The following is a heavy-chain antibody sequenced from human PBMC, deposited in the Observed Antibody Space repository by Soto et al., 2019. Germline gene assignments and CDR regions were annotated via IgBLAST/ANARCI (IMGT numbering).Heavy chain of an antibody. J-gene: IGHJ6*02. D-gene: IGHD3-10*01. CDR2: IYHSGST. CDR3: ARRGPYGSGSYYYYYGMDV. V-gene: IGHV4-4*02. Sequence: SETLSLTCAVSGGSISSSNWWSWVRPPPGKGLEWIGEIYHSGSTYYNPSLKSRVTISVDTSKNQFSLKLSSVTAADTAVYYCARRGPYGSGSYYYYYGMDVWGQGTTVTVSS. CDR1: GGSISSSNW.